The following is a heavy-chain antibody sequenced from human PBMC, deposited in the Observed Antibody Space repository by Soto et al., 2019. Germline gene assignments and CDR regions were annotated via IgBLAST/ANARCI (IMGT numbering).Heavy chain of an antibody. V-gene: IGHV3-21*01. D-gene: IGHD2-8*01. CDR2: ISSSSRYI. Sequence: EMQLVESGGGLVKPGGSLRLSCAASEFTFSTYSMNWVRQAPGKGLEWLSSISSSSRYIYYADSVKGRFSISRDNAKNSLYLQMNSLRGEDTAVYYCASMYGEDVWGQGTTVTVSS. J-gene: IGHJ6*02. CDR3: ASMYGEDV. CDR1: EFTFSTYS.